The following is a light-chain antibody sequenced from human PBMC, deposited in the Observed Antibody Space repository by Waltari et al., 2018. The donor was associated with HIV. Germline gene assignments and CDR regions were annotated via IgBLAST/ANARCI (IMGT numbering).Light chain of an antibody. Sequence: QSALTQPASVSGSPGQSTTIPCTGTSRDVGTYNLVSWYQQHPGKAPKLMIYEVNKRPSGVSNRFSGSKSGNTASLTISGLQAEDEADYYCCSYAGSPYVFGTGTKVTVL. CDR2: EVN. CDR3: CSYAGSPYV. J-gene: IGLJ1*01. V-gene: IGLV2-23*02. CDR1: SRDVGTYNL.